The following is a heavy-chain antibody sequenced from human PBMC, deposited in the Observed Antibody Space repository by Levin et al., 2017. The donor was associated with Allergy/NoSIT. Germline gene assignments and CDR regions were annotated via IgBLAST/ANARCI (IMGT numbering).Heavy chain of an antibody. CDR1: GITVSDTY. V-gene: IGHV3-66*01. CDR3: GVGPFDF. J-gene: IGHJ4*02. CDR2: IDSGATT. Sequence: LSLTCAASGITVSDTYMSWVRQAPGKGLEWVSIIDSGATTYYADSVKDRFTISRDNSKSTLYLQMTSLRGEDTAVYYCGVGPFDFWGQGTLVTVSS.